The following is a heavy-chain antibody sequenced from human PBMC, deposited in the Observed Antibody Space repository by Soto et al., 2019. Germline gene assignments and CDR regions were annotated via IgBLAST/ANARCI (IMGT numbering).Heavy chain of an antibody. V-gene: IGHV4-34*01. CDR1: GGSFNGYY. CDR2: INHSGST. J-gene: IGHJ5*02. CDR3: ARSRVVATISRIERAYYNWFDP. D-gene: IGHD5-12*01. Sequence: PSETLSLTCAVYGGSFNGYYWSWIRQPPGKGLEWIGEINHSGSTNYNPSLKSRVTISVDTSKNQFSLKLSSVTAADTAVYYCARSRVVATISRIERAYYNWFDPWGQGTLVTVSS.